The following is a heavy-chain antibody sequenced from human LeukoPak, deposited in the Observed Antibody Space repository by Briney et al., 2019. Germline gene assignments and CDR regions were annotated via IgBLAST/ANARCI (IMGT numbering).Heavy chain of an antibody. CDR2: IYYSGST. D-gene: IGHD3-3*01. Sequence: SETLSLTCTVSGGSISSSIYYWGWIRQPPGKGLEWIGSIYYSGSTYYNPSLKSRVTISVDTSKNQFSLKLSSVTAADTAVYYCAGQYYDFWSGYFPLDYWGQGTLVTVSS. J-gene: IGHJ4*02. CDR3: AGQYYDFWSGYFPLDY. V-gene: IGHV4-39*01. CDR1: GGSISSSIYY.